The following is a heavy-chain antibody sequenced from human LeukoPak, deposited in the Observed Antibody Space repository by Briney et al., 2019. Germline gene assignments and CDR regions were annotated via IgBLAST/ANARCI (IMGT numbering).Heavy chain of an antibody. CDR2: IYYSGST. CDR3: ARGKDHDFWSGPLMDV. CDR1: GGSISSYY. J-gene: IGHJ6*03. D-gene: IGHD3-3*01. V-gene: IGHV4-59*01. Sequence: PSETLSLTCTVSGGSISSYYWSWIRQPPGKGLEWIGYIYYSGSTNYNPSLKSRVTISVDTSKNQFSLKLSSVTAADTAVYYCARGKDHDFWSGPLMDVWGKGTTVTVSS.